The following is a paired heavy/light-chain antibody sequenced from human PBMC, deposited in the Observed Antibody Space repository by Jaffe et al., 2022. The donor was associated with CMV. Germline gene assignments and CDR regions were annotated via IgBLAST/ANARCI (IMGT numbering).Heavy chain of an antibody. CDR2: ILKTGST. Sequence: QVQLRDSGPVLMKPSETLSLTCTVSGGSISGYHWGWIRQPPGKGLEWIGHILKTGSTSYNPSLRSRVTISVDTPNSQFSLRLSSVTSADTAVYYCARDPPDGHAHYDFWGQGALVTVSS. D-gene: IGHD2-2*01. J-gene: IGHJ4*02. V-gene: IGHV4-59*01. CDR3: ARDPPDGHAHYDF. CDR1: GGSISGYH.
Light chain of an antibody. V-gene: IGKV3-20*01. Sequence: EIVLTQSPGTLSLSPGERATLSCRASQSVSSSYLAWYQQKPGQAPRLLIYGASNRATGIPDRFSGSGSGTDFTLTISRLEPEDLAVYYCQHYGNSLYTFGRGTNLEIK. CDR1: QSVSSSY. J-gene: IGKJ2*01. CDR3: QHYGNSLYT. CDR2: GAS.